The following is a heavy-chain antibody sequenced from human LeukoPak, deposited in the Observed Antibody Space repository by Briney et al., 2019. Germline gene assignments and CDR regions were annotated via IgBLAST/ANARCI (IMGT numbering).Heavy chain of an antibody. D-gene: IGHD3-22*01. J-gene: IGHJ4*02. CDR2: IKQDGSEK. CDR3: ARVGGSSGYRRYYFDY. V-gene: IGHV3-7*01. CDR1: GFTFSSYW. Sequence: GGSLRLSCAASGFTFSSYWMSWVRQAPGKGLEWVANIKQDGSEKYYVDSVKGRFTISRDNAKNSLYLQMNSLRAEDTAVYYCARVGGSSGYRRYYFDYWGQGTLVTVSS.